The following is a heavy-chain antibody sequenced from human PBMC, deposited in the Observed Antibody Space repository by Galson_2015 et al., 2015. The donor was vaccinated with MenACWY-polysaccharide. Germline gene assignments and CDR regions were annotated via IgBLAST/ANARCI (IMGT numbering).Heavy chain of an antibody. CDR2: ISSDGDDK. CDR3: VRDGGGGNGWYWFDL. D-gene: IGHD6-19*01. J-gene: IGHJ5*02. V-gene: IGHV3-30-3*01. CDR1: GFNFNIHT. Sequence: SLRLSCAAAGFNFNIHTMHWVRQAPGKGLEWVALISSDGDDKYYADSVKGRFTISRDNHKNMVFLEMNSLRAEDTAFYYCVRDGGGGNGWYWFDLWGQGTRVTVSS.